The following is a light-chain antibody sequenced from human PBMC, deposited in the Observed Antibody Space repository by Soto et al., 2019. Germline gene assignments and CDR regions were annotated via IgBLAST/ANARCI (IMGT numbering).Light chain of an antibody. CDR3: AAWDDSLGGAWV. Sequence: QSVLTQPPSASGTPGQRLIISCSGRSSNIGSNYVYWYQQLPGTAPKLLIYANDQRPSEVPDRFSGSKSGTSDSLAISGLRSEDEAAYYCAAWDDSLGGAWVFGGGTKVTVL. V-gene: IGLV1-47*02. CDR2: AND. CDR1: SSNIGSNY. J-gene: IGLJ3*02.